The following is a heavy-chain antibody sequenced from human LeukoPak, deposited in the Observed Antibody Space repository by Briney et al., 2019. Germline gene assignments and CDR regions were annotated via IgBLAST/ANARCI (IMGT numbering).Heavy chain of an antibody. Sequence: ASVKVSCKASGYTFTSYDINWVRQATGQGLEWMGWMNPNSGNTGYAQKFQGRVTMTRNTSISTAYMELSSLRSEDTAVYYCARGHRLLWFGELLPNWFDHWGQGTLVTVSS. CDR2: MNPNSGNT. J-gene: IGHJ5*02. D-gene: IGHD3-10*01. CDR1: GYTFTSYD. V-gene: IGHV1-8*01. CDR3: ARGHRLLWFGELLPNWFDH.